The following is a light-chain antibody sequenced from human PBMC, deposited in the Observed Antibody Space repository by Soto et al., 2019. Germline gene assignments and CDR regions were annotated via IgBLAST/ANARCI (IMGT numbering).Light chain of an antibody. Sequence: VMTQSPATLSASLGDKVSLSCRANQTISNMLSWYHQRPGQTPSLLIYDASSSATGGSARFSGSRSGTEFTLPISSLQSEDFTIYYCQYYNNWHGTFGGGTKVDI. CDR1: QTISNM. CDR2: DAS. CDR3: QYYNNWHGT. J-gene: IGKJ4*01. V-gene: IGKV3-15*01.